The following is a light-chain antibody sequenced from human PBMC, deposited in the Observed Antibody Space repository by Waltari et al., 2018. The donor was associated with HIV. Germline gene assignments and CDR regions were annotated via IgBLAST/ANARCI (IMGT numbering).Light chain of an antibody. J-gene: IGKJ1*01. CDR1: QSVSTK. Sequence: EIVLTQSPGTLSLSPGERAVLSCRASQSVSTKLAWYQQKSRQAPKLLIYDTSSRASGIPDRSRGGGSGAGFTTTISRLEPEDFALYYCQQYYGSSRTFGQGTKVEIK. CDR2: DTS. CDR3: QQYYGSSRT. V-gene: IGKV3-20*01.